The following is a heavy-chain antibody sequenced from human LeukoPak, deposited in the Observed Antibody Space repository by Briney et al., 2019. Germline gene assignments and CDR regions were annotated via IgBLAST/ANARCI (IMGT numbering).Heavy chain of an antibody. CDR3: AKDIELFMS. V-gene: IGHV3-23*01. J-gene: IGHJ5*02. D-gene: IGHD1-26*01. CDR2: LSHGGTRT. CDR1: GFTFRNFA. Sequence: GGSLRLSCAASGFTFRNFAMSWVRQAPGKGLEWVSGLSHGGTRTFYAASVKGRFTLSRDDSNCTLFLRMDNLRVEDTATHYCAKDIELFMSWGQGTLVIVSS.